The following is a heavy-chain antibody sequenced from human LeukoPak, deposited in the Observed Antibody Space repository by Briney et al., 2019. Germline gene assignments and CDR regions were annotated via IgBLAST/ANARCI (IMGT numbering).Heavy chain of an antibody. Sequence: SQTLSLTCTVSGGSISSGDYYWSWIRQPPGKGLEWIGYIYYSGSTYYNPSLKSRVTISVDTSKNQFSLKLSSVTAADTAVYYCARVPVPKHGGEGYYYYGMDVWGQGTTVTVSS. J-gene: IGHJ6*02. CDR2: IYYSGST. CDR1: GGSISSGDYY. CDR3: ARVPVPKHGGEGYYYYGMDV. V-gene: IGHV4-30-4*01. D-gene: IGHD4-23*01.